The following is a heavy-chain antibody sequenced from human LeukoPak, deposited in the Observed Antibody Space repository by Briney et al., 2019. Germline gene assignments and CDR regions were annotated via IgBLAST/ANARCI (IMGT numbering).Heavy chain of an antibody. J-gene: IGHJ3*02. D-gene: IGHD1/OR15-1a*01. CDR1: EFTISRYW. CDR2: INNDGSIT. Sequence: GGSLRLSCAASEFTISRYWVHWVRQAPGKGLVWVSNINNDGSITTYADSVKGRFTISRDNVKNTPFLQMNSLGAEDTALYYCARGWNTTPRSGFDIWGLGTMVTVSS. CDR3: ARGWNTTPRSGFDI. V-gene: IGHV3-74*01.